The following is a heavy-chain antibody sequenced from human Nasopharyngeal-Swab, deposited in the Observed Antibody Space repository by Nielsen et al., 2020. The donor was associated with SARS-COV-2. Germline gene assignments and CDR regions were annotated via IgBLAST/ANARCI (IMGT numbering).Heavy chain of an antibody. V-gene: IGHV4-59*08. CDR1: GGSITSDY. D-gene: IGHD3-9*01. Sequence: SETLSLTCTVSGGSITSDYWSWIRQPPGKGLEWIGYIHSSGHAMYNPSLRSRATISIAPSKNHFSLTLSSVTAADTAVYYCARHPPLSGFDYWGQGTLVTVPS. CDR3: ARHPPLSGFDY. CDR2: IHSSGHA. J-gene: IGHJ4*02.